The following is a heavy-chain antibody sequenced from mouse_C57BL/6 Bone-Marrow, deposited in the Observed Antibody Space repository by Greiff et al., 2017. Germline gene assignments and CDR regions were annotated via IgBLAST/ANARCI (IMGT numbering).Heavy chain of an antibody. CDR2: IWSGGST. CDR1: GFSLTSYG. V-gene: IGHV2-2*01. Sequence: VKLMESGPGLVQPSQSLSITCTVSGFSLTSYGVHWVRQSPGKGLEWLGVIWSGGSTDYNAAFISRLSISKDNSKSQVFFKMNSLQADDTAIYYCANFAYWGQGTLVTVSA. J-gene: IGHJ3*01. CDR3: ANFAY.